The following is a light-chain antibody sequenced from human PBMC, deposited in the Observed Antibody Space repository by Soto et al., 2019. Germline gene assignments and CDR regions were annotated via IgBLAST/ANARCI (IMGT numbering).Light chain of an antibody. V-gene: IGKV1-5*03. CDR2: KAT. CDR3: QCYHTVSRT. J-gene: IGKJ1*01. CDR1: QSISNL. Sequence: DIQMTQSPSTLSASVGDRVTITCRAGQSISNLLAWYQQKSGRAPKLLIYKATILQSGVPSRFSGSGSGTEFTLTISNLQPDDFATYYCQCYHTVSRTFGRGTKVDIK.